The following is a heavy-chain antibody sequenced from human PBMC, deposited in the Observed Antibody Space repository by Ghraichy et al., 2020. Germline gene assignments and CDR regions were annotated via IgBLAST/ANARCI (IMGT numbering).Heavy chain of an antibody. Sequence: LTCAASGFTFSSYSMNWVRQAPGKGLEWVSSISSSSSYIYYADSVKGRFTISRDNAKNSLYLQMNSLRAEDTAVYYCARAIFGVVIAFDYWGQGTLVTVSS. J-gene: IGHJ4*02. V-gene: IGHV3-21*01. D-gene: IGHD3-3*01. CDR1: GFTFSSYS. CDR3: ARAIFGVVIAFDY. CDR2: ISSSSSYI.